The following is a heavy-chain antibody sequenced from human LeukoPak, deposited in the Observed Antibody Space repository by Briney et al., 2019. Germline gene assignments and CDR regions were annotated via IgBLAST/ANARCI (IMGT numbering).Heavy chain of an antibody. Sequence: PSETLSLTCSVYGESFSGYYWSWIRQPPGKGLEWIGYIYTSGSTNYNPSLKSRVTISVDTSKNQFSLKLSSVTAADTAVYYCARLGATTIDYWGQGTLVTVSS. CDR2: IYTSGST. J-gene: IGHJ4*01. V-gene: IGHV4-4*09. D-gene: IGHD1-26*01. CDR3: ARLGATTIDY. CDR1: GESFSGYY.